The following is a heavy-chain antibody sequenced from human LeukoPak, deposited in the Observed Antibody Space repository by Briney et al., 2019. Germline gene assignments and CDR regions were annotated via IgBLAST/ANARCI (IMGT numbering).Heavy chain of an antibody. D-gene: IGHD1-1*01. CDR3: ARGPSRTERAHFDS. CDR2: ISRSGRTI. CDR1: GFIFSNYE. V-gene: IGHV3-48*03. Sequence: GGSLRLSCVASGFIFSNYEMNWVRQAPGKGLEWVACISRSGRTIFYADSMKGRFTISRDNAKNSVSLQMNSLRAEDTAVYYCARGPSRTERAHFDSWGQGTLVTVSS. J-gene: IGHJ4*02.